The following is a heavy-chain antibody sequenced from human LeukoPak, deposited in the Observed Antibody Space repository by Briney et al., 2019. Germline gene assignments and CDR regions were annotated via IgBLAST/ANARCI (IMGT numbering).Heavy chain of an antibody. CDR2: IKQDGSEK. D-gene: IGHD3-3*01. Sequence: SVGSLRLSCAASGFTFSSYWMSWVRQAPGKGLEWVANIKQDGSEKYYVDSVKGRFTISRDNAKNSLYLKMNSLRAEDTAVYYCAREPHWSILNYYYMDVWGKGTTVTVSS. CDR3: AREPHWSILNYYYMDV. J-gene: IGHJ6*03. V-gene: IGHV3-7*01. CDR1: GFTFSSYW.